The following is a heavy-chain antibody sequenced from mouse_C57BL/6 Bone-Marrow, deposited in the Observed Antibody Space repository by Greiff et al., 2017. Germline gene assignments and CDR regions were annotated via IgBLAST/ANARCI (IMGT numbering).Heavy chain of an antibody. CDR3: ARGGYFDV. V-gene: IGHV1-81*01. Sequence: QVQLKQSGAELARPGASVKLSCKASGYTFTSYGISWVKQRTGQGLEWIGEIYPRSGNTYYNEKFKGKATLTADKSSSQAYMELRSLTSEDSAVYFCARGGYFDVWGTGTTVTVSS. J-gene: IGHJ1*03. CDR1: GYTFTSYG. CDR2: IYPRSGNT.